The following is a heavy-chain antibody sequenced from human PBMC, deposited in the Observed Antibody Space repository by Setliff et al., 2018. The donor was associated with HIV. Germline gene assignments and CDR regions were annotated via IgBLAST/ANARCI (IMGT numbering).Heavy chain of an antibody. J-gene: IGHJ4*02. Sequence: SETLSLTCAVYGGSFTSYYWTWIRQAPGKGLEWIGIIFPGGATNYNPSLTSRVTISVDTSKNHLFLKLTSVTTADTAVYFCAKSSPSIGYITDCWGQGAPVTVSS. V-gene: IGHV4-34*12. CDR2: IFPGGAT. CDR1: GGSFTSYY. CDR3: AKSSPSIGYITDC. D-gene: IGHD5-12*01.